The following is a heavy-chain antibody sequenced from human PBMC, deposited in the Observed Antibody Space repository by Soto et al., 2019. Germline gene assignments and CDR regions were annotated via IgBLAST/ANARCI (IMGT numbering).Heavy chain of an antibody. Sequence: PGGSLRLSCAASGFSFSDYSMNWVRQAPGRGLEWVAVISYGGSKTHYGDSVKGRFTISRDNSKNTLYLQMSSLRAEDTAVYYCANDSNWNLDYWGQGNLVTVSS. CDR2: ISYGGSKT. CDR3: ANDSNWNLDY. CDR1: GFSFSDYS. V-gene: IGHV3-30*18. D-gene: IGHD1-1*01. J-gene: IGHJ4*02.